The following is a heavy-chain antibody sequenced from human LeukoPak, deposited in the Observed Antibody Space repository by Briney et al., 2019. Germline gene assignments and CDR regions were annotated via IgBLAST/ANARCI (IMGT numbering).Heavy chain of an antibody. CDR1: GGSISSGDYY. J-gene: IGHJ5*02. CDR2: IYYSGST. Sequence: SQTLSLTCTVSGGSISSGDYYWSWIRQPPGKGLEWIGYIYYSGSTYYNPSLKSRFTISVDTSKNQFSLKLSSVTAADTAVYYCARDRDYCSSTSCPPDPWGQGTLVTVSS. D-gene: IGHD2-2*01. CDR3: ARDRDYCSSTSCPPDP. V-gene: IGHV4-30-4*08.